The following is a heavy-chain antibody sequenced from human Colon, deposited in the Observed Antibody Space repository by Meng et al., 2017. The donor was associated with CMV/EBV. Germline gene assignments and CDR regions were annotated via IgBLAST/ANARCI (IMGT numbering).Heavy chain of an antibody. Sequence: SETLSLTCTVSGGSISSYYWSWIRQPPGKGLEWIGYIYYSGSTNYNPSLKSRVTISVGTSKNQFSLKLSSVTAADTAVYYCARSKWGGDTYYDFWSGYYNWFDPWGQGTLVTVSS. CDR3: ARSKWGGDTYYDFWSGYYNWFDP. J-gene: IGHJ5*02. D-gene: IGHD3-3*01. CDR2: IYYSGST. CDR1: GGSISSYY. V-gene: IGHV4-59*01.